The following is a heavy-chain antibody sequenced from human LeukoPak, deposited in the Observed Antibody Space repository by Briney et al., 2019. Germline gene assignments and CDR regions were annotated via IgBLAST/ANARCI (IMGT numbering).Heavy chain of an antibody. CDR1: GFTFSSYG. CDR2: IKQDGSEK. V-gene: IGHV3-7*01. Sequence: GGSLRLSCAASGFTFSSYGMHWVRQAPGKGLEWVANIKQDGSEKYYVDSVKGRFTISRDNAKNSLYLQMNSLRAEDTAVYYCARDGLGIAAADIDYWGQGTLVTVSS. CDR3: ARDGLGIAAADIDY. D-gene: IGHD6-13*01. J-gene: IGHJ4*02.